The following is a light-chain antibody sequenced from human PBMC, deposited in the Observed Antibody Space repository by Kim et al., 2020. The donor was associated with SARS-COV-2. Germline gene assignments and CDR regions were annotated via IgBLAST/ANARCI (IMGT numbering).Light chain of an antibody. Sequence: SVEDRVTSTYRESQGINSALAWYQQKPGKARKLLSYDTSSLESEVPSRVSGSGSGTDFTLASSSLQPEDFATYYCQQFNNYPLLTYGGGTKVDIK. CDR2: DTS. V-gene: IGKV1D-13*01. CDR1: QGINSA. CDR3: QQFNNYPLLT. J-gene: IGKJ4*01.